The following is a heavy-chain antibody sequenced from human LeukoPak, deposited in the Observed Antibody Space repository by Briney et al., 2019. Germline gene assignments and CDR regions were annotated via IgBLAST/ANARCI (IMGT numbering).Heavy chain of an antibody. CDR2: IIPIFGTA. CDR1: GGTFSSYA. J-gene: IGHJ3*02. CDR3: ASWGYHYDSSVGFDI. V-gene: IGHV1-69*05. Sequence: SVKVSCKASGGTFSSYAISWVRQAPGQGLEWMGGIIPIFGTANYAQKFQGRVTITTDESTSTAYMELSSLRSEDTAVYYCASWGYHYDSSVGFDIWGQGTMVTVSS. D-gene: IGHD3-22*01.